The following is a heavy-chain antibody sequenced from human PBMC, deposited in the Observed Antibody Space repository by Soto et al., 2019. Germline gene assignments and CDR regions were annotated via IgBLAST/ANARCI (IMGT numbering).Heavy chain of an antibody. CDR1: GGSISSYY. CDR3: ARWGSGRYYYDSSGFDP. D-gene: IGHD3-22*01. CDR2: IYYSGST. J-gene: IGHJ5*02. Sequence: SSETLSLTCTVSGGSISSYYWSWIRQPPGKGLEWIGYIYYSGSTNYNPSLKSRVTISVDTSKNQFSLKLSSVTAADTAVYYCARWGSGRYYYDSSGFDPWGQGTLVTVSS. V-gene: IGHV4-59*01.